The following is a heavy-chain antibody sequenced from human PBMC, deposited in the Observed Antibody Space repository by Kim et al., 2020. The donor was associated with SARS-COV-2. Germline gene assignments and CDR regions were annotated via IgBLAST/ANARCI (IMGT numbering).Heavy chain of an antibody. Sequence: ASVKVSCKASGYSFTKSSMSWVRQAPGQGLEWMGWINTNTGSPTYAQGFTGRFVFSLDTSVTTAYLEISSLKTEDTAVYYCAREPVGGDWFDHWGQGTLVTVSS. D-gene: IGHD2-21*01. CDR1: GYSFTKSS. V-gene: IGHV7-4-1*02. J-gene: IGHJ5*02. CDR2: INTNTGSP. CDR3: AREPVGGDWFDH.